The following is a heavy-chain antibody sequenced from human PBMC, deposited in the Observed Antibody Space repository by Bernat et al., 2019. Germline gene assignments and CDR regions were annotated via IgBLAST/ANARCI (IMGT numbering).Heavy chain of an antibody. J-gene: IGHJ4*02. CDR2: ISYDGSDK. V-gene: IGHV3-30*18. CDR3: AKGNSGHFDH. D-gene: IGHD5-24*01. Sequence: QVQLVESGGGLVKPGGSLRLSCAASGFAFSSNDMHWVRQAPGKGLEWVAAISYDGSDKNYADSVKGRFTISRDNSRNTLYVQISSLRPEDTAVYYCAKGNSGHFDHWGQGTLVTVTS. CDR1: GFAFSSND.